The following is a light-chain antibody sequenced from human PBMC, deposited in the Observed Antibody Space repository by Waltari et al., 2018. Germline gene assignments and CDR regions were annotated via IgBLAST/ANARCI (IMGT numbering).Light chain of an antibody. J-gene: IGKJ1*01. CDR1: QGVRSTF. CDR2: GAS. Sequence: EIVLTQSPGTLSLSPRERATLPCVASQGVRSTFFAWYQQKHGQAPRILVYGASFRAAGIPDRFSGSASVTHFTLTISRLEPEDFAVYYCQQFSTSPWTFGQGTKVEFK. V-gene: IGKV3-20*01. CDR3: QQFSTSPWT.